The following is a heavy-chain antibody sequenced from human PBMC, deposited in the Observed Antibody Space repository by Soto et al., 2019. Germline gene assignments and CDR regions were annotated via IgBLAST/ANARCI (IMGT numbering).Heavy chain of an antibody. D-gene: IGHD6-19*01. Sequence: EVQLVESGGGLVQPGGSLRLSCAASGFTFSSYWMSWVRQAPGKGLEWVAHTRQDGGQEYYVDSVKGRFTISRDNAKNSLYLQMNSLRVEDTAVYYCARYPNRTVAGLPFDLWGQGTLVTVSS. J-gene: IGHJ4*02. CDR3: ARYPNRTVAGLPFDL. V-gene: IGHV3-7*03. CDR1: GFTFSSYW. CDR2: TRQDGGQE.